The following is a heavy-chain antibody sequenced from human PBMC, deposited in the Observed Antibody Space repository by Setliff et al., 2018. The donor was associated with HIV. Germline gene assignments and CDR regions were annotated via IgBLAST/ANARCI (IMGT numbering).Heavy chain of an antibody. CDR2: IKQDGSEK. V-gene: IGHV3-7*01. D-gene: IGHD3-22*01. CDR3: ARVELDDSSGYYYYYYMDV. CDR1: DFTFGNSA. Sequence: GGSLRLSCVGSDFTFGNSAMSWVRQAPGKGLEWVANIKQDGSEKYYVESVKGRFTISRDNAKNSLYLQMNSLRAEDTAVYYCARVELDDSSGYYYYYYMDVWGKGTTVTVSS. J-gene: IGHJ6*03.